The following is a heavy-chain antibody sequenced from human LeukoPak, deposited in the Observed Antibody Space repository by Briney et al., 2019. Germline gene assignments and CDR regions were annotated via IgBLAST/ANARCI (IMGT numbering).Heavy chain of an antibody. D-gene: IGHD1-26*01. J-gene: IGHJ3*02. CDR1: GFTFSSYA. Sequence: GGSLRLSCAASGFTFSSYAMHWVRQAPGKGLEWVAVISNDGSNKYYVDSVKGRFTISRDNSKNTLYLQMNSLRAEDTAVYYCARGGSYLSAFDIWGQGTMVTVSS. CDR2: ISNDGSNK. CDR3: ARGGSYLSAFDI. V-gene: IGHV3-30*14.